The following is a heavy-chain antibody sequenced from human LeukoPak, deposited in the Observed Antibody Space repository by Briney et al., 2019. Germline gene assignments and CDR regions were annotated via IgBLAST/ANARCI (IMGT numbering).Heavy chain of an antibody. D-gene: IGHD6-19*01. V-gene: IGHV3-21*01. CDR2: ISSSSSYI. J-gene: IGHJ3*02. CDR1: GFTFSSYS. CDR3: GRDMPHLGAYSSGWHNAFNI. Sequence: GGSLRLSCAASGFTFSSYSMNWVRQAPGKGLEWVSSISSSSSYIYYADSVKGRFTISRDNAKNSLYLQMNSLRAEDTAVYYCGRDMPHLGAYSSGWHNAFNIWGQGTMVTVSS.